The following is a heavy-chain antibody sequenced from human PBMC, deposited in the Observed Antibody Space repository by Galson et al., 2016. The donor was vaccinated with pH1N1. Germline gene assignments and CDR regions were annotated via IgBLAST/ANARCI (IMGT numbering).Heavy chain of an antibody. D-gene: IGHD2-2*01. Sequence: SLRLSCAASGFTFMNFWMSWVRQAPGKGLEWVANIEQDGREQYYVDSVKGRFTISRDNAKNSLYLQMNSLRVEDTAVYYCARDRNVEPAAMGYYYHGMDVWGQGTTVTVTS. J-gene: IGHJ6*02. CDR2: IEQDGREQ. V-gene: IGHV3-7*01. CDR1: GFTFMNFW. CDR3: ARDRNVEPAAMGYYYHGMDV.